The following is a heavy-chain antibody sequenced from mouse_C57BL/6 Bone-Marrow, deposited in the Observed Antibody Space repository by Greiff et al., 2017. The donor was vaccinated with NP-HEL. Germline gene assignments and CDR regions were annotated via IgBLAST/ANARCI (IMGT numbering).Heavy chain of an antibody. CDR3: ARGEGLYYSNYSWFAY. J-gene: IGHJ3*01. Sequence: LQQSGPGLVKPSQSLSLTCSVTGYSITSGYYWNWIRQFPGNKLEWMGYISYDGSNNYNPSLKNRISITRDTSKNQFFLKLNSVTTEDTATYYCARGEGLYYSNYSWFAYWGRGTLVTVSA. CDR1: GYSITSGYY. V-gene: IGHV3-6*01. CDR2: ISYDGSN. D-gene: IGHD2-5*01.